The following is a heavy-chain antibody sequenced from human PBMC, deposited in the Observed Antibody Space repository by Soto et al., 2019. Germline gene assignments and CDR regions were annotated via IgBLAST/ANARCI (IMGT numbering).Heavy chain of an antibody. J-gene: IGHJ6*02. D-gene: IGHD1-26*01. CDR2: ISSSSSTI. Sequence: EVQLVESGGGLVQPGGSLRLSCAASGFTFSSYSMNWVRQAPGKGLEWVSYISSSSSTIYYADSVKGRFTISRDNAKNSLYLQMNSLRDDDTAVYYCARDTSGSYYGYYYYYGMDVWGQGTTVTVSS. CDR1: GFTFSSYS. V-gene: IGHV3-48*02. CDR3: ARDTSGSYYGYYYYYGMDV.